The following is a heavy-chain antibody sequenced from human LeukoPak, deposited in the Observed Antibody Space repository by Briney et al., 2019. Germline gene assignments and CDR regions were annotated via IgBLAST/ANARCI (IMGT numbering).Heavy chain of an antibody. V-gene: IGHV1-24*01. J-gene: IGHJ4*02. CDR1: GYTLTELS. CDR3: ARDHFFWSGYHRDSSGWVQGYYFDY. Sequence: ASVKVSCKVSGYTLTELSMHWVRQAPGKGLEWMGGFDPEDGETIYAQKFQGRVTMTRDMSTSTVYMELSSLRSEDTAVYYCARDHFFWSGYHRDSSGWVQGYYFDYWGQGTLVTVSS. CDR2: FDPEDGET. D-gene: IGHD3-3*01.